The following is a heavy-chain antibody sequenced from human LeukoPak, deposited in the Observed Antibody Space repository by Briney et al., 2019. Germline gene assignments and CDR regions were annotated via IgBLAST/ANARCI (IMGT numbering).Heavy chain of an antibody. D-gene: IGHD6-19*01. CDR2: INPNSGGT. J-gene: IGHJ4*02. CDR1: GYKFIDYY. CDR3: AREPRPRGGWFVSE. V-gene: IGHV1-2*02. Sequence: GASVKVSCKSSGYKFIDYYMHWVRQAPGQGLEWMGWINPNSGGTNYAQKFQGRVSMTRDTSISTLYMDLSSLRSDETAVYYCAREPRPRGGWFVSEWGQGTRVTVSS.